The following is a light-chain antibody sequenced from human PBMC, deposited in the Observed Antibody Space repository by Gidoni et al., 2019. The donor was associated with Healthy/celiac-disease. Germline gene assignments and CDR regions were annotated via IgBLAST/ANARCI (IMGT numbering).Light chain of an antibody. J-gene: IGKJ1*01. Sequence: DIQMTQSPSTLSASVGDRVTITCRASQSISSWPAWYQQKPGKAPKLLIYKATSLESGVPSRFSGSGSGTEFTLTISSLQPDDFATYYCQQYNSYSRTFGQXTKVEIK. CDR3: QQYNSYSRT. V-gene: IGKV1-5*03. CDR2: KAT. CDR1: QSISSW.